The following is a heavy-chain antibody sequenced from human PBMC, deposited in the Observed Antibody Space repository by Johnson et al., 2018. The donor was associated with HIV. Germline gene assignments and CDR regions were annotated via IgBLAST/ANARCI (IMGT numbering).Heavy chain of an antibody. CDR3: AKGGGLLSAFDI. V-gene: IGHV3-30*02. J-gene: IGHJ3*02. D-gene: IGHD2-2*01. CDR1: GFTFSSYG. Sequence: QVHLVESGGGVVQPGGSLRLSCAASGFTFSSYGMHWVRQAPGKGLEWVAFIRYDGSNKYYADSVKGRFTISRDNSKNTLYLQMNSLRAEDTAVYYCAKGGGLLSAFDIWGQGTMVTVSS. CDR2: IRYDGSNK.